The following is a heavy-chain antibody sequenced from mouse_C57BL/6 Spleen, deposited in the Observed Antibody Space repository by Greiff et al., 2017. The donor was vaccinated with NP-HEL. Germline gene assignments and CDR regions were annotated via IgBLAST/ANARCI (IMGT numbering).Heavy chain of an antibody. Sequence: VQLQQSGPELVKPGASVKISCKASGYTFTDYYMNWVKQSHGKSLEWIGDINPNNGGTSYNQKFKGKATLTVDKSSSTAYMELRSLTSEDSAVYYCAREYGPFDYWGQGTTLTVSS. CDR1: GYTFTDYY. D-gene: IGHD1-1*02. J-gene: IGHJ2*01. CDR3: AREYGPFDY. V-gene: IGHV1-26*01. CDR2: INPNNGGT.